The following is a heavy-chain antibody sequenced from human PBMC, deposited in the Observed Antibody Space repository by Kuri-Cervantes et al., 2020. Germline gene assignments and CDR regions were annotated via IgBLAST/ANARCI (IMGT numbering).Heavy chain of an antibody. J-gene: IGHJ4*02. CDR2: IYWDDDK. Sequence: SGPTLVKPTQTLTLTCTFSGFSLSTNGVAVGWIRQPPGKALEWLALIYWDDDKRYSPSLKSRLTITKDTSKSQVVLTMTNMDPVGTATYYCARIGFRELSADYWGQGTLVTVSS. CDR3: ARIGFRELSADY. V-gene: IGHV2-5*02. D-gene: IGHD3-10*01. CDR1: GFSLSTNGVA.